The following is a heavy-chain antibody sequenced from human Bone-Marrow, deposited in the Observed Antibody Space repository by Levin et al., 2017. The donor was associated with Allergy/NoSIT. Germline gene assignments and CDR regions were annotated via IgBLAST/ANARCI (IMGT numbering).Heavy chain of an antibody. Sequence: GGSLRLSCAASGFTFTSYAMSWVRQAPGKGLEWVSGISGSGDSTYYADSVKGRFTISRDYSKNTLYLQMNSLRAEDTAIYYCAKNRQWLAPTSSDSWGKGTMVTFS. D-gene: IGHD6-19*01. J-gene: IGHJ4*02. V-gene: IGHV3-23*01. CDR3: AKNRQWLAPTSSDS. CDR1: GFTFTSYA. CDR2: ISGSGDST.